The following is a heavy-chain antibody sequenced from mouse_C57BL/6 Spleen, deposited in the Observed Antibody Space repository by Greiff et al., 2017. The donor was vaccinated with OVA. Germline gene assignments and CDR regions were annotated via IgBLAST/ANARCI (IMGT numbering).Heavy chain of an antibody. J-gene: IGHJ4*01. CDR3: ARRGLLDYAMDD. CDR1: GYTFTSYG. CDR2: IYPRSGNT. D-gene: IGHD2-10*02. Sequence: VQLQQSGAELARPGASVKLSCKASGYTFTSYGISWVKQRTGQGLEWIGEIYPRSGNTYYTEKFKGKATLTADKSSSTAYMELRSLTSEDSAVYFCARRGLLDYAMDDWGQGTSVTVAS. V-gene: IGHV1-81*01.